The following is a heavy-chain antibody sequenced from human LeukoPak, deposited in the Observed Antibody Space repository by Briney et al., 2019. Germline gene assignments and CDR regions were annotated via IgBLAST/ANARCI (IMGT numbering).Heavy chain of an antibody. V-gene: IGHV1-8*01. CDR3: ARGTRITIFGVVPLYYFDY. D-gene: IGHD3-3*01. CDR2: MNPNSGNT. CDR1: VYTFTSYD. Sequence: ASVKVSCKASVYTFTSYDINWVRQATGQGLEWMGWMNPNSGNTGYAQKFQGRVTMTRNTSISTAYMELSSLRSEDTAVYYCARGTRITIFGVVPLYYFDYWGQGTLVTVSS. J-gene: IGHJ4*02.